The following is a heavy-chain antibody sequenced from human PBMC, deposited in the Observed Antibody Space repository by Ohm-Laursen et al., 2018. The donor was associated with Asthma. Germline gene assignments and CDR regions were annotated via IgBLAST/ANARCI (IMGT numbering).Heavy chain of an antibody. D-gene: IGHD2-15*01. V-gene: IGHV3-21*01. Sequence: SLRLSCAASGFTFSSYSMNWVRQAPRKGLEWVSSISSSSSYIYYADSVKGRFTISRDNAKNSLYLQMNSLRAEDTAVYYCATTQRWVGYCSGGSCRPPYGMDVWGQGTTVTVSS. CDR1: GFTFSSYS. CDR2: ISSSSSYI. J-gene: IGHJ6*02. CDR3: ATTQRWVGYCSGGSCRPPYGMDV.